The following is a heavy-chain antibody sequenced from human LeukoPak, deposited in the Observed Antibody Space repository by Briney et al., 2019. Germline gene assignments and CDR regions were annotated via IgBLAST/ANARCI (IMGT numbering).Heavy chain of an antibody. CDR1: GYTFTSYG. CDR2: ISAYNGNT. D-gene: IGHD6-13*01. Sequence: ASVTVTCKASGYTFTSYGISWVRQAPGQGLEWMGWISAYNGNTNYAQKLQGRVTMTTDTSTSTAYMELRSLRSDDTAVYYCARDSSSYGFDPWGQGTLVTVSS. CDR3: ARDSSSYGFDP. J-gene: IGHJ5*02. V-gene: IGHV1-18*01.